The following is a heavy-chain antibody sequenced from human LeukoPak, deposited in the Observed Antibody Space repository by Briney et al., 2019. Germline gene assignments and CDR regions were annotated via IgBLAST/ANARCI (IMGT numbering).Heavy chain of an antibody. V-gene: IGHV3-33*01. CDR1: GFSFNTYA. D-gene: IGHD1-26*01. CDR3: ARVFGAWSYKGGLDI. J-gene: IGHJ3*02. CDR2: IWYDGRNT. Sequence: GGSLRLSCAASGFSFNTYAMHWVRQAPGEGLEWVSLIWYDGRNTYYADSVRGRFTTSRDNSKNTLWLQMNSLRAEDTALYYCARVFGAWSYKGGLDIWGPGTMVTVSS.